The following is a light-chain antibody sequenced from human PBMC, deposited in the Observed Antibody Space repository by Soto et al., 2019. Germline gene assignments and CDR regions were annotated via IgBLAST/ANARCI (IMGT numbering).Light chain of an antibody. CDR2: AAS. J-gene: IGKJ1*01. CDR1: QGISSY. CDR3: QQYSSYPRT. Sequence: AIRMTQSPSSLSASTGDRVTITCRAGQGISSYLAWYQQKPGKAPKLLIYAASALQSGVPSRFSGSGSVTDFTLTISCLQSEDFATYYCQQYSSYPRTFGQGTKVEIK. V-gene: IGKV1-8*01.